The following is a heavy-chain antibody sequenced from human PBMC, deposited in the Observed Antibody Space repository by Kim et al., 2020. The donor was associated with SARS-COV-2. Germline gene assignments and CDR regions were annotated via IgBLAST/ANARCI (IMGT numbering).Heavy chain of an antibody. Sequence: ASVKVSCKTSGYMFSDYYMHWVRQAPGQGLEWMGRINPNSGGTNYAQKFQGRVTMTKDTSIRTVYMDLSGLTSDDTAVYYCSKNWNDGFDFCGQGTLVTV. CDR1: GYMFSDYY. J-gene: IGHJ4*02. CDR2: INPNSGGT. V-gene: IGHV1-2*06. CDR3: SKNWNDGFDF. D-gene: IGHD1-1*01.